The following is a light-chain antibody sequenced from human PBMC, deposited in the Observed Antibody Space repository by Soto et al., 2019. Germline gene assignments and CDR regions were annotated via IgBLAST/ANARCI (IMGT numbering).Light chain of an antibody. J-gene: IGKJ1*01. Sequence: IVLTQSPGTLSLSPGERATLSCGASQSVSSSYLAWYQHKPGQAPRLLIYGASTRATGIPARFSGRGSGTEFTLTISSLQSVDFAVYYCQQYDNWPQTFGQGTKVDIK. CDR3: QQYDNWPQT. V-gene: IGKV3-15*01. CDR1: QSVSSSY. CDR2: GAS.